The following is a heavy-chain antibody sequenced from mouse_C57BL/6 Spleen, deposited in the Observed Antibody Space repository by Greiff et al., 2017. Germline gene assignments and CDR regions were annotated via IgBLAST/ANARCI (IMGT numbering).Heavy chain of an antibody. V-gene: IGHV1-55*01. Sequence: QVQLQQPGAELVKPGASVKMSCKASGYTFTSYWITWVKQRPGQGLEWIGDIYPGSGSTNYNEKFKSKATLTVDTSPSTAYMQLSSLTSEDSAVYYCARGNYGNPYAMDYWGQGTSVTVSS. CDR3: ARGNYGNPYAMDY. D-gene: IGHD2-1*01. J-gene: IGHJ4*01. CDR2: IYPGSGST. CDR1: GYTFTSYW.